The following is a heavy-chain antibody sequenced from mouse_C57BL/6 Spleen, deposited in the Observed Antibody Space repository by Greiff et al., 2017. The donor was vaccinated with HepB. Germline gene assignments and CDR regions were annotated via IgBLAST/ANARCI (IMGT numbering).Heavy chain of an antibody. Sequence: QVQLQQPGAELVMPGASVKLSCKASGYTFTSYWMHWVKQRPGQGLEWIGEIDPSDSYTNYNQKFKGKSTLTVDKSSSTAYMQLSSLTSEVSAVYYCARYYSNYVFDYWGQGTTLTVSS. D-gene: IGHD2-5*01. CDR1: GYTFTSYW. V-gene: IGHV1-69*01. J-gene: IGHJ2*01. CDR3: ARYYSNYVFDY. CDR2: IDPSDSYT.